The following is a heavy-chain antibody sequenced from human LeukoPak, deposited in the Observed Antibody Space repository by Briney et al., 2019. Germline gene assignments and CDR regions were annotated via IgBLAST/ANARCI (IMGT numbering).Heavy chain of an antibody. CDR3: ATGGDYDSSGYYVDY. V-gene: IGHV3-23*01. Sequence: GGSLRLSCAASGFTFSSYAMSWVRQAPGKGLEWVSAISGSGGSTYYADSVKGRFTISRDNSKNTLYLQMNSLRAGDTAVYYCATGGDYDSSGYYVDYWGQGTLVTVSS. CDR2: ISGSGGST. D-gene: IGHD3-22*01. J-gene: IGHJ4*02. CDR1: GFTFSSYA.